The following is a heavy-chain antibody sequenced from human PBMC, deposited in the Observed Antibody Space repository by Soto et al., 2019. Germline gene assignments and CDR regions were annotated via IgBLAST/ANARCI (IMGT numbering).Heavy chain of an antibody. CDR1: GFRISSYT. J-gene: IGHJ4*02. CDR3: ARNYVVDF. Sequence: GSLRLSCAASGFRISSYTRNWVRQAPGKGPEWVSHISASSDYIYYAGSVTGRFTISRDNAENSLYLQMNSLRAEDTAVYYCARNYVVDFWGQGTLVTVSS. D-gene: IGHD1-7*01. V-gene: IGHV3-21*01. CDR2: ISASSDYI.